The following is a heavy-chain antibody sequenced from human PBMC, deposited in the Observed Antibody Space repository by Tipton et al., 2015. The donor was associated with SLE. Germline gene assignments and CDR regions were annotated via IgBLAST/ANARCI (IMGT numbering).Heavy chain of an antibody. V-gene: IGHV4-59*01. CDR2: IYYSGST. J-gene: IGHJ6*02. CDR3: ARERIAVAGRDYYGMDV. Sequence: LRLSCTVPGGSISSYYWSWIRQPPGKGLEWIGYIYYSGSTNYNPSLKSRVTISVDTSKNQFSLKLSSVTAADTAVYYCARERIAVAGRDYYGMDVWGQGTTVTVSS. CDR1: GGSISSYY. D-gene: IGHD6-19*01.